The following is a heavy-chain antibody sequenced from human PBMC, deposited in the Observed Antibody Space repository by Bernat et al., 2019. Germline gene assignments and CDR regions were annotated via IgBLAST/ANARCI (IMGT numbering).Heavy chain of an antibody. CDR2: IYSGGST. D-gene: IGHD3-3*01. CDR3: ARDIPPLLEWLLPNYYYYGMDV. J-gene: IGHJ6*02. CDR1: GFTVSSNY. V-gene: IGHV3-66*01. Sequence: EVQLVESGGGLVQPGGSLRLSCAASGFTVSSNYMSWVRQAPGKGLEWVSVIYSGGSTYYADSVKGSITISRDNSKNPLYLQMNSLRAEDTAVYYCARDIPPLLEWLLPNYYYYGMDVWGQGTTVTISS.